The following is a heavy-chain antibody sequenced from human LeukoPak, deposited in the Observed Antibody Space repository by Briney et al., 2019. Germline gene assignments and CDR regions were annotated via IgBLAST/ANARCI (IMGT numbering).Heavy chain of an antibody. D-gene: IGHD4-17*01. CDR1: GFTFSSYW. Sequence: GGSLRLSCAASGFTFSSYWMNWVRQAPGKGLEWVANIKQDGSEKYYVDSVRGRFTISRDNAKYSLYLQMNSLRPEDTAVYYCARDPSGDPAFDYWGQGTLVTVSS. CDR3: ARDPSGDPAFDY. J-gene: IGHJ4*02. CDR2: IKQDGSEK. V-gene: IGHV3-7*05.